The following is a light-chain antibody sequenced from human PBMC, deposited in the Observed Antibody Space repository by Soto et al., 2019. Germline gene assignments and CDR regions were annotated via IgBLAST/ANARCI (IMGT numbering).Light chain of an antibody. J-gene: IGKJ2*01. Sequence: EIVLTQSPGTLSLSPGERATLSCRASQSVSSSYLAWYQQKPGQAPRLLIYGASSRATCIPDRFSGSGSGTDFTLTIRRLEPEDFAVYYCQQYGSSTGTFGQGTKREIK. CDR3: QQYGSSTGT. CDR2: GAS. CDR1: QSVSSSY. V-gene: IGKV3-20*01.